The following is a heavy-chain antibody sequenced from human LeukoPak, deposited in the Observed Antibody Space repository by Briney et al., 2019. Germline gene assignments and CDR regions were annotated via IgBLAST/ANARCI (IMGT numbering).Heavy chain of an antibody. Sequence: ASVKVSCKASGYTFTSYGISWVRQAPGQGLEWMGWISAYNGNTNYAQKLQGRVTMTTDTSTSTAYMELRSLRSDDTAVYYSASVAYCSGGSCYSTDAFDIWGQGTLVTVSS. CDR1: GYTFTSYG. D-gene: IGHD2-15*01. CDR3: ASVAYCSGGSCYSTDAFDI. J-gene: IGHJ3*02. CDR2: ISAYNGNT. V-gene: IGHV1-18*01.